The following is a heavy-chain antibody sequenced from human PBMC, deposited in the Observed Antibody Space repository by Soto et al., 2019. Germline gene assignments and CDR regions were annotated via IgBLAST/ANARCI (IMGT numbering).Heavy chain of an antibody. CDR2: IDPSDSYT. CDR1: GYSFTSYW. CDR3: ARLGGYYDSSGYLVY. J-gene: IGHJ4*02. V-gene: IGHV5-10-1*01. Sequence: GESLKISCKGSGYSFTSYWISWVRQMPGKGLEWMGRIDPSDSYTNYSPSFQGHVTISADKSISTAYLQWSSLKASDTAMYYCARLGGYYDSSGYLVYWGQGTLVNVSS. D-gene: IGHD3-22*01.